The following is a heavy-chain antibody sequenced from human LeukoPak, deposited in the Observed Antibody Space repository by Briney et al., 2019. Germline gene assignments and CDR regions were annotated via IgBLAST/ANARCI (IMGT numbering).Heavy chain of an antibody. J-gene: IGHJ4*02. CDR2: IYYSGST. V-gene: IGHV4-61*01. CDR1: GGSVSSGSYY. D-gene: IGHD5-24*01. CDR3: ASVRSGRYYFDY. Sequence: PSETLSLTCTVSGGSVSSGSYYWSWIRQPPGKGLEWIGYIYYSGSTNYSPSLKSRVTISVDTSKNQSSLKLTSVTAADTAVYYCASVRSGRYYFDYWGQGTLVTVSS.